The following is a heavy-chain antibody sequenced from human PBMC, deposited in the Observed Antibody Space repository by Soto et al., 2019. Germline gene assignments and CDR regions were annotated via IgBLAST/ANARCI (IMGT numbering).Heavy chain of an antibody. CDR3: ARADDNIRGNYRFFDY. Sequence: GASVKVSCKAFGYTFSNYYIHWVRLAPGQGLEWMGIINPNIGSTAYAQKFKGRVSMTRDTSTATVYMELSSLRSEDTAVYYCARADDNIRGNYRFFDYWGQGTPVTVSS. CDR2: INPNIGST. D-gene: IGHD3-16*02. CDR1: GYTFSNYY. J-gene: IGHJ4*02. V-gene: IGHV1-46*03.